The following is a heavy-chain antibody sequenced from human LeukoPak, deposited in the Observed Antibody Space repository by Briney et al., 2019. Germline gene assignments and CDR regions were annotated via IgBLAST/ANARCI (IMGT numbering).Heavy chain of an antibody. Sequence: PSETLSLTCTVSGGSISSYYWSWIRQPPGKGLEFIGYIYYSGSTNYNPSLKSRVTISVDTSKNQFSLKLSSVTAADRAVYYCARDLGYCSGGSCYSGYFQHWGQGTLVTVSS. CDR3: ARDLGYCSGGSCYSGYFQH. CDR1: GGSISSYY. J-gene: IGHJ1*01. D-gene: IGHD2-15*01. CDR2: IYYSGST. V-gene: IGHV4-59*01.